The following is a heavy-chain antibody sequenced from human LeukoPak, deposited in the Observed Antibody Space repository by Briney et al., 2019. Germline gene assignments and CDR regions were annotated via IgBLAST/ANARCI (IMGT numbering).Heavy chain of an antibody. J-gene: IGHJ5*02. V-gene: IGHV4-59*01. D-gene: IGHD3-9*01. CDR1: GGSISSYY. CDR2: IYYSGST. Sequence: SETLSLTCTVSGGSISSYYWTWIRHPPGKGLEWIGYIYYSGSTNYNPSLKSRVTISVDTSKNQFSLKLSSVTAADTAVYYCARDQSDYDILTGYENWFDPWGQGTLVTVSS. CDR3: ARDQSDYDILTGYENWFDP.